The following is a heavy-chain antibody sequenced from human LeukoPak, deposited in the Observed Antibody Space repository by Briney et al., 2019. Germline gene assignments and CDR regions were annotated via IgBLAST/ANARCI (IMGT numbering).Heavy chain of an antibody. CDR1: GFTFSSYE. Sequence: PGGSLRLSCVASGFTFSSYEMNWVRQAPGKGLEWLSYIGSSDSTTHYADSVMGRFTISRDNSKNTVDLQINSLRHEDTAVYYCAKDWGQRGVGASLGHWGQGTLVIVSS. D-gene: IGHD1-26*01. J-gene: IGHJ4*02. CDR3: AKDWGQRGVGASLGH. V-gene: IGHV3-48*03. CDR2: IGSSDSTT.